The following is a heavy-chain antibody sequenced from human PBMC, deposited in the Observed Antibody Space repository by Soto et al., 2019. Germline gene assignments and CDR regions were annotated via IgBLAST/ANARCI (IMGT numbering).Heavy chain of an antibody. V-gene: IGHV1-2*02. CDR2: INPATGAA. Sequence: QLHLVQSGAVVKKPGASVTVSCSASGYPVTAYYMHWVRQAPGRGLEWMGGINPATGAAKYTQTFRGRVTMTRDTSTSTVFMELCGLTSEDTAVCYCARGGGVGVAGSAAFDMWGQGTLVTVSS. J-gene: IGHJ3*02. CDR3: ARGGGVGVAGSAAFDM. CDR1: GYPVTAYY. D-gene: IGHD3-3*01.